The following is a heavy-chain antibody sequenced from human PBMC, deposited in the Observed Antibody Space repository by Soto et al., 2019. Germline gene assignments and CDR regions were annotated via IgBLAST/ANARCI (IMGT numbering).Heavy chain of an antibody. CDR1: GGTFSSYA. D-gene: IGHD6-13*01. V-gene: IGHV1-69*05. CDR3: SRLIAAGGPPHSPGYYYGMDV. CDR2: IIPIFGTA. J-gene: IGHJ6*02. Sequence: QVQLVQSGAEVKKPGSSVKVSCKASGGTFSSYALSWVRQAPGQGLEWMGGIIPIFGTADYAQKFQGRVTFTSDESASTAFTELSSPRSAATAVYYFSRLIAAGGPPHSPGYYYGMDVWGQGTTVTVSS.